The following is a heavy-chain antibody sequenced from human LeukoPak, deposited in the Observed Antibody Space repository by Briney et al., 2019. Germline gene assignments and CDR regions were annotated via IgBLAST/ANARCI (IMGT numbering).Heavy chain of an antibody. J-gene: IGHJ4*02. V-gene: IGHV3-23*01. CDR3: ARDFYYDSSGYYFASFDC. CDR2: ISGSGGST. CDR1: GFPFSSYA. Sequence: GGSLRLSCEASGFPFSSYAMSWVRQAPGKGLEWVSAISGSGGSTKYADSVKGRFAVSRDNSKNTLHLQMNSLRAEDTAVYYCARDFYYDSSGYYFASFDCWGQGTRVTVSS. D-gene: IGHD3-22*01.